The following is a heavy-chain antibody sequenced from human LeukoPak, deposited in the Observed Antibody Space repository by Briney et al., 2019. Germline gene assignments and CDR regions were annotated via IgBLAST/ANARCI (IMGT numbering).Heavy chain of an antibody. Sequence: PSETLSLTCAVSGYSISSGYYWGWIRQPPGKGLEWIGSIYHSGSTYYNPSLKSRVTISVDTSKDQFSLKLSSVTAADTAVYYCARQAATPVDYWGQGTLVTVSS. CDR1: GYSISSGYY. CDR2: IYHSGST. J-gene: IGHJ4*02. CDR3: ARQAATPVDY. V-gene: IGHV4-38-2*01. D-gene: IGHD2-15*01.